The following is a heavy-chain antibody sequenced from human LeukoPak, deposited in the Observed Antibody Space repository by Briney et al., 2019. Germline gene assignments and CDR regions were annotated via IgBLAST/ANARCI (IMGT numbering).Heavy chain of an antibody. J-gene: IGHJ6*02. D-gene: IGHD2-15*01. CDR2: IYPGDSDT. Sequence: GESLKISCTGSGYRFAQYWIAWVRQMPGKGLEWMGIIYPGDSDTRYSPSFQGQVTISADKSISTAYLQWSSLKASDTAMYYCASAGYCSGGSCPGGMDVWGQGTTVTVSS. CDR1: GYRFAQYW. CDR3: ASAGYCSGGSCPGGMDV. V-gene: IGHV5-51*01.